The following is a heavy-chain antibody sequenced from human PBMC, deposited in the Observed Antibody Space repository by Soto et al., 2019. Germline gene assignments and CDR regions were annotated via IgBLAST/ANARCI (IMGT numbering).Heavy chain of an antibody. CDR2: ISAYNGNT. V-gene: IGHV1-18*01. J-gene: IGHJ6*02. D-gene: IGHD7-27*01. Sequence: ASVKVSCKASGYTFTSYGISWVRQAPGQGLEWMGWISAYNGNTNYAQKLQGRVTMTTDTSTSTAYMELRSLRSDDTAVYYCARDFLFWGSRYYGMDVWGQGTTVTGSS. CDR1: GYTFTSYG. CDR3: ARDFLFWGSRYYGMDV.